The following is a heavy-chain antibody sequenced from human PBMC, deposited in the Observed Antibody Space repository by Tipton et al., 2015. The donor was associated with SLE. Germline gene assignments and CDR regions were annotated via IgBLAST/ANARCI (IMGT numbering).Heavy chain of an antibody. V-gene: IGHV4-38-2*02. CDR1: GCSISSHY. CDR2: IYHTGST. D-gene: IGHD2-2*01. J-gene: IGHJ2*01. Sequence: TLSLTYKGEGCSISSHYWGWIRQPPGKGLEWIGSIYHTGSTDYNPSLKSRVTISVDTSKNQISLELSAVTAADTSVYFCARAHIVVVPTAPKGWFDPWGRGTLVPVSS. CDR3: ARAHIVVVPTAPKGWFDP.